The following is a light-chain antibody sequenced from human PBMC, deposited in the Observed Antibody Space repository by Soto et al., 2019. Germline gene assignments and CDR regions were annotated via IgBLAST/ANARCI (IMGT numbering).Light chain of an antibody. CDR2: EVS. Sequence: QSALTQPPSASGSPGQSVTISCTGTSSDVGGYNYISGYQQHPGKAPKLMIYEVSKRLSGVPDRFSGSKSGNTAPLTVSGLQAEDEADYYCSSSAGSNTYVFGTGTKLTVL. J-gene: IGLJ1*01. V-gene: IGLV2-8*01. CDR3: SSSAGSNTYV. CDR1: SSDVGGYNY.